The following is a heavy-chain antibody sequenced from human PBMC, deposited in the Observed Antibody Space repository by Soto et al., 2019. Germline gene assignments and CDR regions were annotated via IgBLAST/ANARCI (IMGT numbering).Heavy chain of an antibody. D-gene: IGHD3-10*01. J-gene: IGHJ4*02. Sequence: SETLSLTCTVSGGSISSSSYYWGWIRQPPGKGLEWIGSIYYSGSTYYNPSLKSRVTISVDTSKNQFSLKLSSVTAADTAVYYCASLGSGYGSGSYYILPDYWGQGTLVTVSS. V-gene: IGHV4-39*01. CDR3: ASLGSGYGSGSYYILPDY. CDR2: IYYSGST. CDR1: GGSISSSSYY.